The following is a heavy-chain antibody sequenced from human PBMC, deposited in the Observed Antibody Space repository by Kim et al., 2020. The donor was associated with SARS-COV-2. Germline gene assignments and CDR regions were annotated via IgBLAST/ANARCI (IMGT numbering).Heavy chain of an antibody. V-gene: IGHV1-46*01. Sequence: EQRLQGRITVTRDTSTSTVYMELSSLRSDDTAVYYCARDYITAAGKEDFDYWGQGTLVTISS. D-gene: IGHD6-13*01. J-gene: IGHJ4*02. CDR3: ARDYITAAGKEDFDY.